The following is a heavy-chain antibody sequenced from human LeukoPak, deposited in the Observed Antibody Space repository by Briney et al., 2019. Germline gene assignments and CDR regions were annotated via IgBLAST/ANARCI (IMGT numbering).Heavy chain of an antibody. CDR3: ASGSTPGNGYYFDS. CDR1: GFTFRRYA. Sequence: GGTLRLSCAVSGFTFRRYAMGWVRRAPAKGLDWGSSITAGGDTFYADSVKGRFTIARDNARDTLYLQMNSLRAEDTDIYYCASGSTPGNGYYFDSWGQGPLVTVSS. V-gene: IGHV3-23*01. D-gene: IGHD3-10*01. CDR2: ITAGGDT. J-gene: IGHJ4*02.